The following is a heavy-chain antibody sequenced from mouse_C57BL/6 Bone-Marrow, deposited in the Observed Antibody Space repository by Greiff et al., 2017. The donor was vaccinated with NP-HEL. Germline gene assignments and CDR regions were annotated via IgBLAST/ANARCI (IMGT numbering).Heavy chain of an antibody. CDR3: TKGYGKGAMDY. V-gene: IGHV6-6*01. J-gene: IGHJ4*01. CDR1: GFTFSDAW. D-gene: IGHD1-1*01. CDR2: IRNKANNHAT. Sequence: EVQLVESGGGLVQPGGSMKLSCAASGFTFSDAWMDWVRQSPEKGLEWVAEIRNKANNHATYSAESVKGRFTISRDDSKSSVYLQMNSLRAEDTGIYYCTKGYGKGAMDYWGQGTSVTVSS.